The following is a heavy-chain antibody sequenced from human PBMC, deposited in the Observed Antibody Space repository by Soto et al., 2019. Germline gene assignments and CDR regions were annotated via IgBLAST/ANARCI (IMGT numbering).Heavy chain of an antibody. CDR2: ISGSGDTA. Sequence: GGSLRLSCAASEFIFGNYAMTWFRQAPGKGLEWISVISGSGDTADYADSVKGRFTISRDNSNNTLYLQMSSLRAEDTAVYYCAKPYKTGTYYRALFDYWGQGTLVTVS. CDR1: EFIFGNYA. D-gene: IGHD3-10*01. V-gene: IGHV3-23*01. CDR3: AKPYKTGTYYRALFDY. J-gene: IGHJ4*02.